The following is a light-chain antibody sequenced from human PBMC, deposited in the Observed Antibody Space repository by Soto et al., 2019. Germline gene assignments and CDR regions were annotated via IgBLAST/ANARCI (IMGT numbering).Light chain of an antibody. CDR2: AAS. Sequence: DIQMTQSPSSLSASVGDRVTIACRASQSINTFLNWYEVKPGKAPKLLIYAASSLQSGVPSRFSGSGSGTDFTLTISSLQPEDFATYYCQQSYSIPWTFDPGTKVESK. V-gene: IGKV1-39*01. J-gene: IGKJ1*01. CDR1: QSINTF. CDR3: QQSYSIPWT.